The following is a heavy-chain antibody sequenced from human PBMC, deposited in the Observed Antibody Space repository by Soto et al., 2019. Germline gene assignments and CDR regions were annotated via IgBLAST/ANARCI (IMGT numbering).Heavy chain of an antibody. V-gene: IGHV3-48*01. CDR3: TKGRYWGYFDG. D-gene: IGHD3-10*01. CDR1: GFTFSSYS. J-gene: IGHJ4*02. CDR2: ISSSTI. Sequence: GGSLRLSCAASGFTFSSYSMNWVRQAPGKGLEWVSYISSSTIYYADSVKGRFTISRDNAKNSLYLQMNSLRADDTALYYCTKGRYWGYFDGWAQGTLVPVS.